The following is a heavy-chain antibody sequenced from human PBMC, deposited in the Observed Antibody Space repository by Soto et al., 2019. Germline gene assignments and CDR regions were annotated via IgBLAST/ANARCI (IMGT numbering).Heavy chain of an antibody. Sequence: QVQLVQSGAEVKKPGSSVKVSCKASGGTFSSYTISWVRQAPGQGLEWIGRIIPILGIANYAQKFQGRVTITADKSTSTAYMELSSLRSEDTAVYYCARDGHPRVATIGSYWGQGTLVTVSS. D-gene: IGHD5-12*01. CDR1: GGTFSSYT. CDR2: IIPILGIA. V-gene: IGHV1-69*08. CDR3: ARDGHPRVATIGSY. J-gene: IGHJ4*02.